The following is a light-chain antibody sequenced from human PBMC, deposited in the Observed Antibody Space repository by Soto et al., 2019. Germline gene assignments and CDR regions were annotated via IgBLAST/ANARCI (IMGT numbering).Light chain of an antibody. J-gene: IGLJ2*01. CDR3: CSYAGSIVV. Sequence: QSALTQPASVSGSPGQSITISCTGTSSDVGSYNLVSWYQQHPGKAPKLMIYEGSKRPSGVSNRCSGSKSGNTASLTISGLQAEDEADYYCCSYAGSIVVFGGGTKLTVL. CDR1: SSDVGSYNL. CDR2: EGS. V-gene: IGLV2-23*01.